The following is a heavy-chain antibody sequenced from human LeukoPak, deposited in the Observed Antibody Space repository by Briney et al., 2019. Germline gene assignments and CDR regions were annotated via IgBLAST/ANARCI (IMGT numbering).Heavy chain of an antibody. CDR3: ARDSIQLWPFDY. CDR2: ISSSGSTI. Sequence: GGSLRLSCAASGFTFSSYEMNWVRQAPGKGLEWVSHISSSGSTIYYADSVKGRFTISRDNAKNSLYLQMNSLRAEDTAVYYCARDSIQLWPFDYWGQGTLVTVSS. V-gene: IGHV3-48*03. D-gene: IGHD5-18*01. J-gene: IGHJ4*02. CDR1: GFTFSSYE.